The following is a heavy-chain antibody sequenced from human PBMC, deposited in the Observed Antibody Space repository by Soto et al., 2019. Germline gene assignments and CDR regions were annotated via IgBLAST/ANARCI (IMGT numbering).Heavy chain of an antibody. V-gene: IGHV3-74*01. D-gene: IGHD5-18*01. Sequence: GGSLRLSCAASGFNFSSYWMHWVRQAPGKGLVWVSRINTDGSSTSYADSVKGRFTISRDNAKNTLFLQMNSLRVEDTAVYYCARGAGGYSYGWGQGTLVTVSS. CDR2: INTDGSST. CDR3: ARGAGGYSYG. J-gene: IGHJ4*02. CDR1: GFNFSSYW.